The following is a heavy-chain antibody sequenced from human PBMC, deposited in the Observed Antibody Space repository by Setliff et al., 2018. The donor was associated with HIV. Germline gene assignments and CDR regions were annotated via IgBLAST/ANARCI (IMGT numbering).Heavy chain of an antibody. D-gene: IGHD2-15*01. J-gene: IGHJ1*01. CDR1: GGSVSSGSYF. Sequence: PSETLSLTCTVSGGSVSSGSYFWSWIRQPAGKGLEWIGHIFTSGSTYYNPSLKSRVTISVDTSKKQFSLRLSSVTAADTAVYYCARDGRHDRNRWYVTHQYFKYWGQGTLVTVSS. CDR3: ARDGRHDRNRWYVTHQYFKY. CDR2: IFTSGST. V-gene: IGHV4-61*09.